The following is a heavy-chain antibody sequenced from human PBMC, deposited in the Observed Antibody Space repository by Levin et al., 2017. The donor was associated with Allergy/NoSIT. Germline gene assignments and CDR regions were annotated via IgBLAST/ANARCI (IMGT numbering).Heavy chain of an antibody. J-gene: IGHJ6*02. Sequence: SETLSLTCSVSGASVNGDTFYWSWIRHFPGKGLEWIGFIHRSGSAYYNPSLKSRLTMSIDTSKRQFSLRLTSVTVADTAVYYGARDECAWFGECYGMDVWGQGTTVVVSS. CDR1: GASVNGDTFY. D-gene: IGHD3-10*01. CDR2: IHRSGSA. V-gene: IGHV4-31*03. CDR3: ARDECAWFGECYGMDV.